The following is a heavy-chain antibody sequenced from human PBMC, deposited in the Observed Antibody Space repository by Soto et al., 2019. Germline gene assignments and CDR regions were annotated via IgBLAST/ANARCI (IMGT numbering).Heavy chain of an antibody. V-gene: IGHV3-30*18. CDR2: VSHDGRNT. CDR1: GFPFGDYY. J-gene: IGHJ4*02. D-gene: IGHD6-19*01. Sequence: PGGSLRLSCGASGFPFGDYYMTWIRQAPGKGLEWVAVVSHDGRNTHYADSVKGRFTISRDSSKNTVSLEMTSLRAEDTAVYYCAKGGRQWLVTSDFNYWGQGALVTVSS. CDR3: AKGGRQWLVTSDFNY.